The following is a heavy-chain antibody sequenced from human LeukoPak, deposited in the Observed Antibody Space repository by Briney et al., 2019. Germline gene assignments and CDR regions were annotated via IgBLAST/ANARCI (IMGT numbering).Heavy chain of an antibody. CDR2: IHPEGNEK. J-gene: IGHJ4*02. Sequence: GGSRRLSCAVSGFTFSNFWMSWVRQAPGRGLEWVANIHPEGNEKYHVESVKGRFTISRDNAKNSLFLQMNGLRVEATAVYYCARGDAFSGDHWGQGTLVTVSS. CDR1: GFTFSNFW. CDR3: ARGDAFSGDH. V-gene: IGHV3-7*04.